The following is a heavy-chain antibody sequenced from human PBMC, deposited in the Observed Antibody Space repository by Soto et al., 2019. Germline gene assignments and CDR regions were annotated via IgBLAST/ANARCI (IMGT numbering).Heavy chain of an antibody. CDR3: AHRSRGYAYYFDQ. Sequence: QITLKESDPPLVRPTQTLTLTCSFSGFSLSTRGVGVGWIRQPPGKALEWLALIFWDDDKWYSPSLRSRLTIPEDTSKNQVVLTMPNMDPVDTATYYCAHRSRGYAYYFDQWGQGTLVTVSS. CDR2: IFWDDDK. J-gene: IGHJ4*02. V-gene: IGHV2-5*02. CDR1: GFSLSTRGVG. D-gene: IGHD5-12*01.